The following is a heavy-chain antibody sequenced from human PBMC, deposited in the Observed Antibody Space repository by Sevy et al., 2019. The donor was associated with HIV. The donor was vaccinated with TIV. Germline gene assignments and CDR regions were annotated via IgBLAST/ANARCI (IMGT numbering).Heavy chain of an antibody. D-gene: IGHD2-15*01. CDR1: GYTFTGYY. V-gene: IGHV1-2*02. Sequence: ASVKVSCKASGYTFTGYYMHWVRQAPGQGLEWMGWINPNSGGTNYAQKFQGRVTMTRDTSISTAYMELSRLRSDDTAVYYCARAGGVAHYYYYYGMDVWGQWTTVTVSS. CDR2: INPNSGGT. CDR3: ARAGGVAHYYYYYGMDV. J-gene: IGHJ6*02.